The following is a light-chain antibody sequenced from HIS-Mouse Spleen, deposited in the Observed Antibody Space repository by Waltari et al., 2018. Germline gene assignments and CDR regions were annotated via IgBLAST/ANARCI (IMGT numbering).Light chain of an antibody. J-gene: IGLJ3*02. CDR1: SSDAGGYNY. CDR3: SSYTSSSTPNWV. Sequence: QSALTQPAPVSGSPGQSITIPCTGTSSDAGGYNYVSWYQQHTGKAPKLMIYEVSNRPSGVSNRFSGSKSGNTASLTISGLQAEDEADYYCSSYTSSSTPNWVFGGGTKLTVL. CDR2: EVS. V-gene: IGLV2-14*01.